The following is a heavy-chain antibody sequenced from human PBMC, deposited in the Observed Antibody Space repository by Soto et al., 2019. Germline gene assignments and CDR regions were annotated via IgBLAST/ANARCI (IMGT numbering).Heavy chain of an antibody. J-gene: IGHJ5*02. Sequence: GGSLRLSCAASGFTFSSYAMSWVRQAPGKGLEWVSAISGSGGSTYYADSVKGRFTISRDNSKNTLYLQMNSLRAEDTAVYYCAKDLKLKYYYDSSGYPNNWFDPWGQGTLVTVSS. D-gene: IGHD3-22*01. CDR2: ISGSGGST. CDR3: AKDLKLKYYYDSSGYPNNWFDP. V-gene: IGHV3-23*01. CDR1: GFTFSSYA.